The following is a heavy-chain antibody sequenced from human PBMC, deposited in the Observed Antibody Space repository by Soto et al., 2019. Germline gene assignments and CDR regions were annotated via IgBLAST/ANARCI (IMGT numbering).Heavy chain of an antibody. CDR3: AKGRETPTPAKFCFDS. J-gene: IGHJ4*02. D-gene: IGHD2-15*01. Sequence: EVRLLESGGGLVQPGGSLRLSCAASGFSFSSYDMTWVRQAPGQGLEWVSSLSVTGGGPYYADSVRGRFTMSRDNSKNTLAREMSGLRADDSAVYYWAKGRETPTPAKFCFDSWGQGTRSPSPQ. CDR1: GFSFSSYD. V-gene: IGHV3-23*01. CDR2: LSVTGGGP.